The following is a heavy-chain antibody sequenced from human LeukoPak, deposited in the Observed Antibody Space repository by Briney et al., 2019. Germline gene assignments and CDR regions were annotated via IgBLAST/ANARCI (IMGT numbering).Heavy chain of an antibody. Sequence: GASVKVSCKASGYTFTNYFMHWVRQAPGQGLEWMGVINPSGGGTTYAQRFQGRVTITADESTSTAYMELSSLRSEDTAVYYCARGGDNYDYVWGSYRYHNWFDPWGQGTLVTVSS. D-gene: IGHD3-16*02. CDR2: INPSGGGT. J-gene: IGHJ5*02. CDR3: ARGGDNYDYVWGSYRYHNWFDP. V-gene: IGHV1-46*01. CDR1: GYTFTNYF.